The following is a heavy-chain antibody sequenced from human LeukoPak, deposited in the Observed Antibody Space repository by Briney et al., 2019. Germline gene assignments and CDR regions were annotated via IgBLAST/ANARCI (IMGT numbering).Heavy chain of an antibody. CDR1: GFTFSDYY. V-gene: IGHV3-11*01. Sequence: GGSLRLSCAASGFTFSDYYMSWIRQAPGKGLEWVSYISSSGNTIYYADSVKGRFTISRDDAKNSLYLQMNSLRAEDTAVYYCASNREGIVQGYWGQGTLVTVSS. J-gene: IGHJ4*02. CDR3: ASNREGIVQGY. D-gene: IGHD2/OR15-2a*01. CDR2: ISSSGNTI.